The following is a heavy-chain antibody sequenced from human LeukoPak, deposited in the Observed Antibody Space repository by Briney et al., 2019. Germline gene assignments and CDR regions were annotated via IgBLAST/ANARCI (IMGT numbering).Heavy chain of an antibody. J-gene: IGHJ6*03. CDR2: LSYDGSNK. V-gene: IGHV3-30*04. D-gene: IGHD6-19*01. CDR3: ARGVAVAATYYFYMDV. CDR1: GFTFRSYA. Sequence: GGSLRLSCAASGFTFRSYAMHWVRQAPGKGLEWVAILSYDGSNKNYADSVKGRFTISRDNSKNTLYLQMNSLRPEDTAVYYCARGVAVAATYYFYMDVWGNGTTVTVSS.